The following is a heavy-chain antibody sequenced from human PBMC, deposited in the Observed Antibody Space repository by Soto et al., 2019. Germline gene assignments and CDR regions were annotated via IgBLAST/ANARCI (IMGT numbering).Heavy chain of an antibody. D-gene: IGHD3-22*01. J-gene: IGHJ4*02. CDR1: GFTFTTYA. V-gene: IGHV3-30*04. CDR2: ISPNGNNQ. Sequence: QVQLVESGGGVVQSGGSLRLSCVDPGFTFTTYALHWIRQATGKGLEWVAVISPNGNNQYYADSVKGRFTISRDTSKSTLYLQITSLRPDDTAVYYCASGAGFYYDTSRYWGQGTLVTVSS. CDR3: ASGAGFYYDTSRY.